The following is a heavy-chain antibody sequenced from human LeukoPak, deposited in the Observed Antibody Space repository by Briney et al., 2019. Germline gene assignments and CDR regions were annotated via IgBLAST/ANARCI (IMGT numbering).Heavy chain of an antibody. CDR1: GGSISSSSYY. Sequence: PSETLSLTCTVSGGSISSSSYYWGWIRQPPGKGLEWIGSIYYSGSTYYNPSLKSRVTISVDTSKNQFSLKLSSVTAADTAVYYCARRAPPRLRGYSYGPSFGYYYYGMDVWGQGTTVTVSS. CDR3: ARRAPPRLRGYSYGPSFGYYYYGMDV. V-gene: IGHV4-39*01. J-gene: IGHJ6*02. CDR2: IYYSGST. D-gene: IGHD5-18*01.